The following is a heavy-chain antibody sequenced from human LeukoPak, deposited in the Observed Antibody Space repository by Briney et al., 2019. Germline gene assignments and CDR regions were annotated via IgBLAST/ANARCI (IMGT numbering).Heavy chain of an antibody. V-gene: IGHV3-30*03. J-gene: IGHJ4*02. D-gene: IGHD4-17*01. CDR2: ISYDGSNK. CDR3: ARVASRFTTVTPFDY. CDR1: GFTFSSYG. Sequence: PGGSLRLSCAASGFTFSSYGMHWVRQAPGKGLEWVAVISYDGSNKYYADSVKGRFTISRDNSKNTLYLQMNSLRAEDTAVYYCARVASRFTTVTPFDYWGQGTLVTVSS.